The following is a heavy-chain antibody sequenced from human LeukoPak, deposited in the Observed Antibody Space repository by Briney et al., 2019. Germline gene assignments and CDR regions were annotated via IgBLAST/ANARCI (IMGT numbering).Heavy chain of an antibody. J-gene: IGHJ5*02. CDR3: ARDEFVVVVAATRENWFDP. V-gene: IGHV3-11*04. CDR2: ISSSGSTI. D-gene: IGHD2-15*01. Sequence: GGSLRLSCAASGFTFSDYYMSWIRQAPGKGLEWVSYISSSGSTIYYADSVKGRFTISRDNAKNSLYLQMNSLRAEDTAVYYCARDEFVVVVAATRENWFDPWGQGTLVTVSS. CDR1: GFTFSDYY.